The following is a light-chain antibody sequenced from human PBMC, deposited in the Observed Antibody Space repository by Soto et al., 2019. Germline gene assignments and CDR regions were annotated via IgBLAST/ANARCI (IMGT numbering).Light chain of an antibody. Sequence: EVVLTQSPATLSLSPGERATLSCRASQSVSSLLAWYQQKPGQAPRLLIYDASSRATGIPTRFSGSGSGTDFTLTISSLEPEDFAVYYCQQRSYWPLTFGGGTKVEIK. CDR3: QQRSYWPLT. CDR2: DAS. J-gene: IGKJ4*01. CDR1: QSVSSL. V-gene: IGKV3-11*01.